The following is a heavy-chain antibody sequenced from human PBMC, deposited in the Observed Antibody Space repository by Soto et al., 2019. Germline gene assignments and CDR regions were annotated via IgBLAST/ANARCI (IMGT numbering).Heavy chain of an antibody. D-gene: IGHD5-18*01. CDR3: ARAGDNSYGYYYYGMDV. J-gene: IGHJ6*02. CDR1: GGSISSSNW. CDR2: IYHSGST. V-gene: IGHV4-4*02. Sequence: QVQLQESGPGLVKPSGTLSLTCAVSGGSISSSNWWSWVRQPPGKGLEWIGEIYHSGSTNYNPSLKSRVTISVDQSKNQFSLKLSSVTAADTAVYYCARAGDNSYGYYYYGMDVWGQGTTVTVSS.